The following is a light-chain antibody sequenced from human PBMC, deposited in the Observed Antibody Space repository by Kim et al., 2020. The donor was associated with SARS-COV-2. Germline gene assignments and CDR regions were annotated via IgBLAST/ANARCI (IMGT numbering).Light chain of an antibody. CDR1: SNNIGNQG. Sequence: QAGLTQPPSVSKALGQTATLTCTGNSNNIGNQGAAWLQQHQGHPPKLLSYRNNNRPSGISERLSASRSGNTASLTITGLQPEDDADYYCSAWDSSLSAWVFGGGTQLTVL. CDR2: RNN. V-gene: IGLV10-54*01. J-gene: IGLJ3*02. CDR3: SAWDSSLSAWV.